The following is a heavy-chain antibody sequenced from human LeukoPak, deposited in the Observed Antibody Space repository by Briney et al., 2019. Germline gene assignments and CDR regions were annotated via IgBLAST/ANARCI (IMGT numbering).Heavy chain of an antibody. CDR1: GFTVSSNY. J-gene: IGHJ6*02. V-gene: IGHV3-53*01. CDR3: ARALQDGRYYYYYGMDV. D-gene: IGHD4-17*01. CDR2: MYSGGST. Sequence: GRCLRLSCAASGFTVSSNYMSWVRQAPGKGLEWVSVMYSGGSTYYADSAKGRFTISRDNSKNTLYLQMNSLRAEDTAVYYCARALQDGRYYYYYGMDVWGQGTTVTVSS.